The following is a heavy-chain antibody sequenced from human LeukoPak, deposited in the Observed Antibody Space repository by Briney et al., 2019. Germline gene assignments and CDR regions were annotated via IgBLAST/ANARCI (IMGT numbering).Heavy chain of an antibody. CDR1: GYTFTSYG. CDR2: ISAYNGNT. Sequence: GASVKVSCKASGYTFTSYGISWVRQAPGQGLEWMGWISAYNGNTNYAQKLQGRVTMTTDTSTSTAYMELRSLRSDDTAVYYCARDLGYCSSTSCRGRYWFDPWGQGTLVTVSS. V-gene: IGHV1-18*01. D-gene: IGHD2-2*01. J-gene: IGHJ5*02. CDR3: ARDLGYCSSTSCRGRYWFDP.